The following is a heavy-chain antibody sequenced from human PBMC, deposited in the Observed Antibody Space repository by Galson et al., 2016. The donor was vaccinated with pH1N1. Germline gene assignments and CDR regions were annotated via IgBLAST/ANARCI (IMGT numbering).Heavy chain of an antibody. J-gene: IGHJ4*02. CDR1: GATLSTYA. Sequence: SVKVSCKASGATLSTYAISWVRQAPGHGLEWMRGIIPLFRRLNYAQNLQGTVTTTADEFTNTVSMELGGLTSEDTAVYSCIRDLGRLRYYWGQGTLVTVSS. D-gene: IGHD7-27*01. CDR2: IIPLFRRL. V-gene: IGHV1-69*13. CDR3: IRDLGRLRYY.